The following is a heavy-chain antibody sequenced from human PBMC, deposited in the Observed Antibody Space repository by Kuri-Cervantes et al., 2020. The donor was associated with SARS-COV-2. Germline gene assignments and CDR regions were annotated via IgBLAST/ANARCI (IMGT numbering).Heavy chain of an antibody. Sequence: ASVKVSCKAPGYTFPNYGISWVRQAPGQGLEFMGWIHTYNGNTHFAQNLQGRVTLTTDTSTDTTYMELRSLRSDDTAVYYCARDQESYGSGTFQSLYWGQGTLVTVSS. CDR3: ARDQESYGSGTFQSLY. V-gene: IGHV1-18*04. J-gene: IGHJ4*02. CDR2: IHTYNGNT. D-gene: IGHD3-10*01. CDR1: GYTFPNYG.